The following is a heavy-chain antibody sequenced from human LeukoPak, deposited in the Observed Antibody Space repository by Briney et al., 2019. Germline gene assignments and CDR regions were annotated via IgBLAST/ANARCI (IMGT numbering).Heavy chain of an antibody. V-gene: IGHV4-39*07. CDR1: GGSIGSTGSF. D-gene: IGHD5-12*01. CDR2: IYYSGST. CDR3: ARDLTRGYSGYDSSNYYYYYMDV. Sequence: PSETLSLTCSVSGGSIGSTGSFWGWIRQPPGKGLEWIGSIYYSGSTYYNPSLKSRVTMSVDTSKNQFSLKLSSVTAADTAVYYCARDLTRGYSGYDSSNYYYYYMDVWGKGTTVTISS. J-gene: IGHJ6*03.